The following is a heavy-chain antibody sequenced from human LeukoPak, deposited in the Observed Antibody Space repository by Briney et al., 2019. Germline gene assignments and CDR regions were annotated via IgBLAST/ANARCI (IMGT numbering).Heavy chain of an antibody. J-gene: IGHJ4*02. CDR3: ARDQNTLYGSGSYFDY. D-gene: IGHD3-10*01. CDR2: IYTSGST. CDR1: GGSISSYY. Sequence: TASETLSLTCTVSGGSISSYYWSWIRQPAGKGLEWIGRIYTSGSTNYNPSLKSRVTISVDTSKNQFSLKLSSVTAADTAVYYCARDQNTLYGSGSYFDYWGQGTLVTVSS. V-gene: IGHV4-4*07.